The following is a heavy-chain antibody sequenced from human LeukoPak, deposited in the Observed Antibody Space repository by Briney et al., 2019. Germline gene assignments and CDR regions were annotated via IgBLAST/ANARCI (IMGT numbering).Heavy chain of an antibody. D-gene: IGHD2-2*01. V-gene: IGHV3-9*01. CDR1: GFTFDDYA. J-gene: IGHJ4*02. CDR2: ITWNSGSM. Sequence: GRSLRLSCAASGFTFDDYAMHWVRQAPGKGLEWVSGITWNSGSMAYADSVKGRFTISRDNAKNSLYLQMNSLRAEDTALYYCAKGCSSTNCPPDYWGQGTLVTVSS. CDR3: AKGCSSTNCPPDY.